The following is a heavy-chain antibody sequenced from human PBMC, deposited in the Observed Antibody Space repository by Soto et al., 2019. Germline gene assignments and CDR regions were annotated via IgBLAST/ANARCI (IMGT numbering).Heavy chain of an antibody. D-gene: IGHD2-8*02. CDR3: TGEVASGY. J-gene: IGHJ4*02. V-gene: IGHV3-30*03. CDR1: GFTVSTYG. CDR2: ISRAGGTK. Sequence: QVHLVESGGGVVQPGRSLRLSCAVSGFTVSTYGMHWVRQAPGKGLEWVAVISRAGGTKFYADSVKGRFTISRDNSRNTLFLEMNSLRGDDMAVSYCTGEVASGYWGQGTLVTVSS.